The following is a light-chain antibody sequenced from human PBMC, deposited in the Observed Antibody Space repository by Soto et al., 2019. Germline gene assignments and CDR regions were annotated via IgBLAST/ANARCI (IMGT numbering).Light chain of an antibody. V-gene: IGKV1-9*01. J-gene: IGKJ5*01. CDR1: DDITNY. CDR3: QQYYTYST. Sequence: IQLTQSPSSLSASVGDRVTVTCRASDDITNYLAWYQQKAGKAPKLLIYDASTLYSGVPSRFSGSGSGTDFTLTISGLQPEDFATYFCQQYYTYSTFGQGTRLENK. CDR2: DAS.